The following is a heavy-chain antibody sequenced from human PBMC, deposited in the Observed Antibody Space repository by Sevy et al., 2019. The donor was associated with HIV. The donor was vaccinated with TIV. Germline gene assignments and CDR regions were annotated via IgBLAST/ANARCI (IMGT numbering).Heavy chain of an antibody. CDR2: IWYDGSNK. CDR3: ARDRGSGWYSPYYYGMDV. CDR1: GFTFSSYG. V-gene: IGHV3-33*01. D-gene: IGHD6-19*01. Sequence: GGSLRLSCAASGFTFSSYGMHWVRQAPGKGLEWVAVIWYDGSNKYYADSVKGRFPISRDNSKNTLYLQMNSLRAEDTAVYYCARDRGSGWYSPYYYGMDVWGQGTTVTVSS. J-gene: IGHJ6*02.